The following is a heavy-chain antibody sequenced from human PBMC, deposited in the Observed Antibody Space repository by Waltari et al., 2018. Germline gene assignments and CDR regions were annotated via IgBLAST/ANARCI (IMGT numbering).Heavy chain of an antibody. V-gene: IGHV3-48*01. CDR3: ASNGGAGPGRMVYARRGYYYYYGMDV. Sequence: EVQLVASGGGLVQPGGSLRLSCAASGFTFSSYSMNWVRQAPGKGLDRVSYISSSSSTIYYADSVKGRFTSSRDNAKNSLYLQMNSLRAEDTAVYYCASNGGAGPGRMVYARRGYYYYYGMDVWGQGTTVTVSS. CDR2: ISSSSSTI. J-gene: IGHJ6*02. CDR1: GFTFSSYS. D-gene: IGHD2-8*01.